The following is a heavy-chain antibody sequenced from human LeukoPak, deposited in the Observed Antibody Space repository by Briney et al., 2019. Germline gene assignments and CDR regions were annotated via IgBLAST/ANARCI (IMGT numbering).Heavy chain of an antibody. D-gene: IGHD6-19*01. CDR1: GFSGTNNY. V-gene: IGHV3-23*01. Sequence: GGSLRRSCAGSGFSGTNNYMSWVRQAPGKGLEWVSTIRGSGGGTYYADSVKGRFTISRDNYKNTLYLQMNSLRDEDTALYYCAKAGIGVVGYFDYWGQGTLVTVSS. J-gene: IGHJ4*02. CDR3: AKAGIGVVGYFDY. CDR2: IRGSGGGT.